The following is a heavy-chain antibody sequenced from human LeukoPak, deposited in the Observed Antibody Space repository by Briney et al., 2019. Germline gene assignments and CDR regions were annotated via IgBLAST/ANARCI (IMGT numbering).Heavy chain of an antibody. J-gene: IGHJ4*02. Sequence: PSETLSLTCAISGHSTTRGYYWAWFRQSPEKGLEWIATFFQSHKSFYNASLESRVTMSLDTSKSQFSLNLTSVTAADTAVYYCARVLSVPYLLDSWGRGTQVTVSS. CDR3: ARVLSVPYLLDS. CDR2: FFQSHKS. V-gene: IGHV4-38-2*01. CDR1: GHSTTRGYY.